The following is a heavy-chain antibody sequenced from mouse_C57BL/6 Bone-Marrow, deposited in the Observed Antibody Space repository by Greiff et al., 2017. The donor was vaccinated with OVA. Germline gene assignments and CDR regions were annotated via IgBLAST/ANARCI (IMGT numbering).Heavy chain of an antibody. J-gene: IGHJ4*01. V-gene: IGHV1-69*01. CDR3: ATRADY. CDR2: IDPSDSYT. CDR1: GYTFTSYW. Sequence: VQLQQPGAELVMPGASVKLSCKASGYTFTSYWMHWVKQRPGQGLEWIGEIDPSDSYTNYNQKFKGKSTLTVDKSSSTAYMQLSSLTSEDSAVYYCATRADYWGQGTSVTVSS.